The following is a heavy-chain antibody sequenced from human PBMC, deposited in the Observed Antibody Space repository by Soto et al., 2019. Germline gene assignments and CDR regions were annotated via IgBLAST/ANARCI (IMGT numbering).Heavy chain of an antibody. J-gene: IGHJ6*02. CDR1: GYSFTSYW. CDR2: IDPSDSYT. Sequence: PGESLKISCKGSGYSFTSYWISWVRQMPGKGPEWMGRIDPSDSYTNYSPSFQGHVTISADKSISTAYLQWSSLKASDTAMYYCARDHLTYYYGSGRDYYYGMDVWGQGTTVTVSS. V-gene: IGHV5-10-1*01. CDR3: ARDHLTYYYGSGRDYYYGMDV. D-gene: IGHD3-10*01.